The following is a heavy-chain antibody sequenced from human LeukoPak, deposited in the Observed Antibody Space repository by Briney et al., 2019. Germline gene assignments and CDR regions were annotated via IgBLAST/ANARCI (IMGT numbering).Heavy chain of an antibody. CDR3: AKSARGGSYYYYYMDV. D-gene: IGHD1-26*01. J-gene: IGHJ6*03. CDR2: FSWDGSST. Sequence: PGGSLRLSCAASGFTFDDYAMHWVRQAPEEGLGWGSLFSWDGSSTYYADSVKGRFTISRDNSKNSLYLQMNSLRAEDTALYYCAKSARGGSYYYYYMDVWGKGTTVTVSS. V-gene: IGHV3-43D*03. CDR1: GFTFDDYA.